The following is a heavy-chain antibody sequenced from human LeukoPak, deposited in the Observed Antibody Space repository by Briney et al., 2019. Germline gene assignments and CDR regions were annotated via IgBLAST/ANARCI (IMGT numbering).Heavy chain of an antibody. CDR3: AKVSHY. V-gene: IGHV3-23*01. J-gene: IGHJ4*02. CDR1: GFTFGSYA. CDR2: ISSIGGST. Sequence: GGSLRLSCAASGFTFGSYAMSWVRHAPGKGLEWVSAISSIGGSTYYADSVKGRFTISRDSSKNTLYLQMNSLRAEDTDVYYCAKVSHYWGQGTLVTVSS.